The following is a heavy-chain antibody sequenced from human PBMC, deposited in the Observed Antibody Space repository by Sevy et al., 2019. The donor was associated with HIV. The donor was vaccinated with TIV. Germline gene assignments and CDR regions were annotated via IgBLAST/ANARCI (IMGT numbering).Heavy chain of an antibody. CDR2: MNPNSGNT. CDR3: ARVWGFGESDFDY. V-gene: IGHV1-8*01. CDR1: GYTFTSYD. D-gene: IGHD3-10*01. J-gene: IGHJ4*02. Sequence: ASVKVSCKASGYTFTSYDINWERQATGRGLEWMGWMNPNSGNTGYAQKFQGRVTMTRNTSISTAYMELSSLRSEDTAVYYCARVWGFGESDFDYWGQGTLVTVSS.